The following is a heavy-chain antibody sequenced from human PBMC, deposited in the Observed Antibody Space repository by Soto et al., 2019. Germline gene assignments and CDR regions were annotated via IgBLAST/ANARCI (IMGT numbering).Heavy chain of an antibody. V-gene: IGHV3-74*01. D-gene: IGHD3-10*01. CDR3: LRIRRGDGTTFSY. J-gene: IGHJ4*02. CDR2: INTDGSTT. CDR1: GFTLSNYW. Sequence: EVQLVESGGVSVQPGGSLRLSCTASGFTLSNYWMHWVRQAPGKGLVWVSRINTDGSTTTYADSLKGRFTISRENAKNTLYLQMNSLREEDTAVYYCLRIRRGDGTTFSYWGQGTLVTGSS.